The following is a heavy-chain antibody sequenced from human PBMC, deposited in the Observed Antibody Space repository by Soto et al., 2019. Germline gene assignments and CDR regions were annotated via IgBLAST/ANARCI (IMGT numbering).Heavy chain of an antibody. CDR2: TYYRSKWYN. CDR1: GDSVSSNSAA. D-gene: IGHD6-13*01. CDR3: ARESWHDSSSWYVFSLETFDP. J-gene: IGHJ5*02. Sequence: SQTLSLTCAISGDSVSSNSAAWNWIRQSPSRGLEWLGRTYYRSKWYNDYAVSVKSRITINPDTSKNQFSLQLNSVTPEDTAVYYCARESWHDSSSWYVFSLETFDPWGQGTLVTVSS. V-gene: IGHV6-1*01.